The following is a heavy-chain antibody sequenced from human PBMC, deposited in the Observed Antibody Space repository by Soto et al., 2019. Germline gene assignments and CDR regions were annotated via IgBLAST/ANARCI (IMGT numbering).Heavy chain of an antibody. D-gene: IGHD3-3*01. CDR3: SRGSWDDVSGHYYMDV. Sequence: SRTCASRGGRVFSNSAGWNREKQTPSRGFEWLGRTYYQSKWYYNSAVSVKSRITINPDTSKNQFSLQLNSVTPEDTAVYYFSRGSWDDVSGHYYMDVSGKRTTVTVSS. V-gene: IGHV6-1*01. CDR2: TYYQSKWYY. J-gene: IGHJ6*03. CDR1: GGRVFSNSAG.